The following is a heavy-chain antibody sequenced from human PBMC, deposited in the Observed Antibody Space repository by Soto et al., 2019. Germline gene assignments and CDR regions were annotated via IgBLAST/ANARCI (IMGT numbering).Heavy chain of an antibody. CDR3: AKGSASTYYFDS. Sequence: EVQLLESGGGLAQPGGSLRLSCAASGVTFSTYAMSWVRQAPGKGLEWVSAISRSGGSTYYADSVKGRFTVSRDNPENMLYLQMNSLRAEDTAVYFCAKGSASTYYFDSWGQGTLVTVSS. D-gene: IGHD6-19*01. CDR1: GVTFSTYA. V-gene: IGHV3-23*01. CDR2: ISRSGGST. J-gene: IGHJ4*02.